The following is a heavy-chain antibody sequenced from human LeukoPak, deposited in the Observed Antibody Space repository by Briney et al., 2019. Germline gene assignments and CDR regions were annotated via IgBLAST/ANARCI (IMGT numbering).Heavy chain of an antibody. Sequence: GGSLRLSCAASGFTFSSYSMNWVRQAPGKGLEWVSSIRSSSSYIYYADSVKGRFTISRDNAKNSLYLQMNSLRAEDTAVYYCAVSPRSGYYGDYWGQGTLVTVSS. CDR2: IRSSSSYI. J-gene: IGHJ4*02. CDR1: GFTFSSYS. D-gene: IGHD3-22*01. CDR3: AVSPRSGYYGDY. V-gene: IGHV3-21*01.